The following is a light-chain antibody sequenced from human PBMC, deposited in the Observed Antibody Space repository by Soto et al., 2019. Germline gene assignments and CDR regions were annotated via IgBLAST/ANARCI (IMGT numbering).Light chain of an antibody. CDR1: QSVSSN. CDR3: QQYSIWRT. CDR2: GAS. Sequence: EIVLTQSPGTLSLSPGERATLSCRASQSVSSNLAWYQQKPGQAPRLLIYGASTRATGIPARFSGSGSGTEFTLTISSLQSEDIAVYYCQQYSIWRTFGQGTRLEIK. J-gene: IGKJ5*01. V-gene: IGKV3-15*01.